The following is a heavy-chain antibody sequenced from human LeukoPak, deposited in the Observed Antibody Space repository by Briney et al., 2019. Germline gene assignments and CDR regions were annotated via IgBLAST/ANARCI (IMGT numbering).Heavy chain of an antibody. J-gene: IGHJ4*02. Sequence: GGSLRLSCAASGLIVSSHYMSWVRQAPGKGLDWVSVIYNDGSAYYADSVKGRFTISRDNSKNTLYLQMNSLRAEDTAVYYCARVSGSSSWYPHFDYWGQGTLVTVSS. CDR2: IYNDGSA. D-gene: IGHD6-13*01. V-gene: IGHV3-53*05. CDR1: GLIVSSHY. CDR3: ARVSGSSSWYPHFDY.